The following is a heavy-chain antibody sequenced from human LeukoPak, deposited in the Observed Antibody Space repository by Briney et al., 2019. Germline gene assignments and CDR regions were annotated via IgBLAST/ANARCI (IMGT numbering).Heavy chain of an antibody. CDR3: ARDRTGQIDY. Sequence: PSETLSLTCTVSGGSISSYYWSWIRQPPGKGLEWIGYIYYSGSTNYNPSLKSRVTISVDTSKNQFSLKLSSVTAADTAVYYCARDRTGQIDYWGQGTLVTVSS. J-gene: IGHJ4*02. CDR2: IYYSGST. CDR1: GGSISSYY. V-gene: IGHV4-59*01. D-gene: IGHD4-17*01.